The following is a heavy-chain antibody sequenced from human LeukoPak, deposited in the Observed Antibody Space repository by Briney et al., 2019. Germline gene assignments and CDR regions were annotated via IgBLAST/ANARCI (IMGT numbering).Heavy chain of an antibody. CDR3: AIHYYGSGSPLYYMDV. D-gene: IGHD3-10*01. Sequence: SVKVSCKASGYTFTGYYMHWVRQAPGQGLEWMGGIIPIFGTANYAQKFQGRVTITADESTSTAYMELSSLRSEDTAVYYCAIHYYGSGSPLYYMDVWGKGTTVTISS. V-gene: IGHV1-69*13. CDR1: GYTFTGYY. J-gene: IGHJ6*03. CDR2: IIPIFGTA.